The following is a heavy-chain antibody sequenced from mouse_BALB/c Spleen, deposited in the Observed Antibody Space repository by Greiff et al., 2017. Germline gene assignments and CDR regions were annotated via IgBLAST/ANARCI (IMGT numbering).Heavy chain of an antibody. CDR1: GFTFSDYY. J-gene: IGHJ4*01. CDR2: ISDGGSYT. V-gene: IGHV5-4*02. D-gene: IGHD2-14*01. Sequence: EVKVVESGGGLVKPGGTLKLSCAASGFTFSDYYMYWVRQTPEKRLEWVATISDGGSYTYYPDSVKGRFTISRDNAKNNLYLQMSSLKSEDTAMYYCARDHRAMDYWGQGTSVTVSS. CDR3: ARDHRAMDY.